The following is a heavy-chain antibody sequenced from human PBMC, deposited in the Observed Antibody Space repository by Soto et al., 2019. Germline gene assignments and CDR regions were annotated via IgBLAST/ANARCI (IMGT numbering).Heavy chain of an antibody. Sequence: GGSLRLACAASGFTFSSYGMHWVRQAPGKGLEWVAVISYDGSNKYYADSVKGRFTISRDNSKNTLYLQMNSLRAEDTAVYYCAKGLYSSSWYYYYYYMDVWGKGTTVTVSS. CDR3: AKGLYSSSWYYYYYYMDV. V-gene: IGHV3-30*18. D-gene: IGHD6-13*01. CDR1: GFTFSSYG. J-gene: IGHJ6*03. CDR2: ISYDGSNK.